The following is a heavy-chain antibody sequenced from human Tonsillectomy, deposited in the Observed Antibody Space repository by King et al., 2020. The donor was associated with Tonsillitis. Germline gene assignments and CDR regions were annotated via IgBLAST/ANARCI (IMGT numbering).Heavy chain of an antibody. Sequence: VQLVESGGGLVQPGGSLRLSCAASGFTFSSYWMSWVRQAPGKGLEWVANIKQDGSEKYYVDSVKGRFTISRDNAKNSLYLQMNSLRAEDTAVYYCASDGTVSGLSLFYWYFDLWGRGTLVTVSS. CDR1: GFTFSSYW. CDR2: IKQDGSEK. D-gene: IGHD3-10*01. CDR3: ASDGTVSGLSLFYWYFDL. V-gene: IGHV3-7*01. J-gene: IGHJ2*01.